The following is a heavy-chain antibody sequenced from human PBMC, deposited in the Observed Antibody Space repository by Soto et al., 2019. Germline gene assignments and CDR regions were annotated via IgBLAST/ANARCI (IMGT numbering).Heavy chain of an antibody. CDR3: AKDIGRYFDPSGPFDP. J-gene: IGHJ5*02. D-gene: IGHD3-9*01. Sequence: GGSLRLSCAASGFTFDDYAMHWVRQAPGKGLEWVSGISWNSGSIGYADSVKGRFTISRDNAKNSLYLQMNSLRAEDTALYYCAKDIGRYFDPSGPFDPWGQGTLVTVSS. V-gene: IGHV3-9*01. CDR1: GFTFDDYA. CDR2: ISWNSGSI.